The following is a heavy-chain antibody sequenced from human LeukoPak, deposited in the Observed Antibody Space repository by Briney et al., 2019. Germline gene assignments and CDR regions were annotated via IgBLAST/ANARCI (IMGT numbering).Heavy chain of an antibody. D-gene: IGHD1-26*01. CDR2: INHSGST. J-gene: IGHJ4*02. Sequence: SETLSLTCAVYGGSFSGYYWSWIRQPPGKGLEWIGEINHSGSTNYNPSLKSRVTISVDTSKSQFSLKLSSVTAADTAVYYCARGTTSGSYLFDYWGQGTLVTVSS. V-gene: IGHV4-34*01. CDR3: ARGTTSGSYLFDY. CDR1: GGSFSGYY.